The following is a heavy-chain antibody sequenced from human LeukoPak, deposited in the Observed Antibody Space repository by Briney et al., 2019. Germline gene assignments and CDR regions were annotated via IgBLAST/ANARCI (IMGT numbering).Heavy chain of an antibody. V-gene: IGHV4-34*01. D-gene: IGHD5-18*01. J-gene: IGHJ4*02. CDR3: ARGDTAMDY. CDR1: GGSFRGYY. Sequence: ETLSLTCAVHGGSFRGYYWSWIRQPPGKGLGWIGEINHSGSTNYNPSIKIRVTISVDKSKNQFSLKLSSLTAADTAVYYCARGDTAMDYWGQGTLVTVSS. CDR2: INHSGST.